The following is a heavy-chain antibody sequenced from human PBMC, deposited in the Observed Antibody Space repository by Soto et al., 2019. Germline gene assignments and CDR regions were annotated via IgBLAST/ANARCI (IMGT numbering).Heavy chain of an antibody. D-gene: IGHD2-2*01. Sequence: SETLSLTCTVSGGSISSGGYYWSWIRQHPGKGLEWIGYIYHSGSTNYNPSLKSRVTISVDKSKNQFSLKLSSVTAADTAVYYCARALPLKPAARRNWFDPWGQGTLVTVSS. J-gene: IGHJ5*02. V-gene: IGHV4-31*03. CDR2: IYHSGST. CDR1: GGSISSGGYY. CDR3: ARALPLKPAARRNWFDP.